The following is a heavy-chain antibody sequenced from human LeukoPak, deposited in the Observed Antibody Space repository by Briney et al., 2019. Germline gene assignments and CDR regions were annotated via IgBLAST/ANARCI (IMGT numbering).Heavy chain of an antibody. D-gene: IGHD2/OR15-2a*01. CDR2: IYYSGST. J-gene: IGHJ5*01. CDR3: AGSPSSVSTYWRFDF. CDR1: GGSISSYY. V-gene: IGHV4-59*01. Sequence: SETLSLTCTVSGGSISSYYWSWIRQPPGKGLEWIGYIYYSGSTYYNPSLSSRLTMAVDTSKKQFSLRLSSVTAADTAVYYCAGSPSSVSTYWRFDFLGQGILVTVSS.